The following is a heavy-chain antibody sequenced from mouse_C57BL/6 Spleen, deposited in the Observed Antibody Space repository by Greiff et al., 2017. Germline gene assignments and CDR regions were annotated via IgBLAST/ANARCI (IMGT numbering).Heavy chain of an antibody. D-gene: IGHD2-1*01. CDR3: ARCYGNYAMDY. V-gene: IGHV1-50*01. Sequence: SCKASGYTFTSYWMQWVKQRPGQGLEWIGEIDPSDSYTNYNQKFKGKATLTVDTSSSTAYMQLSSLTSEDSAVYYCARCYGNYAMDYWGQGTSVTVSS. J-gene: IGHJ4*01. CDR1: GYTFTSYW. CDR2: IDPSDSYT.